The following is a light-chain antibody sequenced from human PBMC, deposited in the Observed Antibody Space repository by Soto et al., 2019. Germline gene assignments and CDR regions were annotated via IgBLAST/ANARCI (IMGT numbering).Light chain of an antibody. CDR1: SSDVGAYKY. CDR2: EVD. Sequence: QSVLTQPPSASGSPGQSVTISCTGTSSDVGAYKYVSWYQQHPGKAPKLVIYEVDKRPSGVPDRFSGSKSGNTASLTVSGLQAEDEADYYCSSYALSNFWLFGGGTKLTVL. CDR3: SSYALSNFWL. V-gene: IGLV2-8*01. J-gene: IGLJ3*02.